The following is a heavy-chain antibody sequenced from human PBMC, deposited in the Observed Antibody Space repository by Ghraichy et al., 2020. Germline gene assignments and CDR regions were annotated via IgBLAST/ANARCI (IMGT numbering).Heavy chain of an antibody. CDR3: ARSRTFAYYYYYYMDV. D-gene: IGHD2-2*01. Sequence: GESLNISCAASGFTVSSNYMSWVRQAPGKGLEWVSVIYSGGSTYYADSVKGRFTISRDNSKNTLYLQMNSLRAEDTAVYYCARSRTFAYYYYYYMDVWGKGTTVTVSS. CDR2: IYSGGST. CDR1: GFTVSSNY. V-gene: IGHV3-66*01. J-gene: IGHJ6*03.